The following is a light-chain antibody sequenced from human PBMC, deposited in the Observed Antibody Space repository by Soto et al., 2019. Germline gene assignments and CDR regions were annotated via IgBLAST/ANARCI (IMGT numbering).Light chain of an antibody. CDR1: RSNIGRNF. Sequence: QSVLTQSPSASLIPGQRVTISCSGSRSNIGRNFAYWYQHVPGTAPRLLIQRNNERPSGVPDRFSGSKSGTSVSLAISGLRSDDEATYYCAAWDDTLDAQVFGGGTQLTVL. V-gene: IGLV1-47*01. CDR3: AAWDDTLDAQV. CDR2: RNN. J-gene: IGLJ3*02.